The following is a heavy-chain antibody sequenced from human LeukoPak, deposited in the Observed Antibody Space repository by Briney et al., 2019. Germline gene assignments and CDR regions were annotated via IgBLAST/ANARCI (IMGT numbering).Heavy chain of an antibody. D-gene: IGHD3-3*01. CDR1: GGSISSYY. J-gene: IGHJ5*02. CDR2: IYTSGST. Sequence: SETLSLTCTVSGGSISSYYWSWIRQPAGEGLEWIGRIYTSGSTNYNPSLKSRVTMSVDTSKDQFSLKLSSVTAADTAVYYCARDQLDDFWSGYNWFDPWGQGTLVTVSS. V-gene: IGHV4-4*07. CDR3: ARDQLDDFWSGYNWFDP.